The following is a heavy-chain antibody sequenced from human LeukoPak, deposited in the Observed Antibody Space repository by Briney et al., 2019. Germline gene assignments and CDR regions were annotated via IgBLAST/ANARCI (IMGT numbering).Heavy chain of an antibody. Sequence: SETLSLTCTVSGGSISSYYWSWIRQPPGKGLEWIAYIHSSGSTNYNPSLKSRVAISVDTSRNHFSLKLSSVTAADTAVYYCARQENDYPYYFDFWGQGTLVTVSP. V-gene: IGHV4-59*08. D-gene: IGHD4-11*01. CDR3: ARQENDYPYYFDF. J-gene: IGHJ4*02. CDR1: GGSISSYY. CDR2: IHSSGST.